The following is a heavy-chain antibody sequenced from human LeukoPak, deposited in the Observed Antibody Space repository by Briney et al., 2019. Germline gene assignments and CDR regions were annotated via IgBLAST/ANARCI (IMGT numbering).Heavy chain of an antibody. Sequence: SETLSLTCTVSGGSISSYYWSWIRQPPGKGLEWIGYIYYSGSTNYNPSLKSRVTISVDTSKNQFSLKLSSVTAADTAVYYCARDLYYGSGSYDWFDPWGQGTLVTVSS. J-gene: IGHJ5*02. CDR1: GGSISSYY. CDR2: IYYSGST. D-gene: IGHD3-10*01. CDR3: ARDLYYGSGSYDWFDP. V-gene: IGHV4-59*01.